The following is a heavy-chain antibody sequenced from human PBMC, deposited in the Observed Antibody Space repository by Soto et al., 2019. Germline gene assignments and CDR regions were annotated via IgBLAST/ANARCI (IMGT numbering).Heavy chain of an antibody. CDR1: GGTFSSYA. Sequence: SVKVSCKASGGTFSSYAISWVRQAPGQGLEWMGGIIPIFGTANYAQKFQGRVTITADKSTSTAYMELSSLRSEHTAVYYCAAYCTNGVCSGREPYYFYGMDVWGQGTTVTVSS. J-gene: IGHJ6*02. V-gene: IGHV1-69*06. CDR2: IIPIFGTA. CDR3: AAYCTNGVCSGREPYYFYGMDV. D-gene: IGHD2-8*01.